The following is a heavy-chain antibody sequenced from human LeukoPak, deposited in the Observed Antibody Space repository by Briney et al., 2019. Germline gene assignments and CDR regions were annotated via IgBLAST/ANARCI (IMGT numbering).Heavy chain of an antibody. Sequence: GGSLRLSCAASGFTFSSYAMHWVRQAPGKGLEWLAVISYDGSNKYSAYSVKGRFTISRDNSKNTLYLQMNSLRAEDTAVYYCARGAMVRGVTNDAFDIWGQGTMVTVSS. CDR3: ARGAMVRGVTNDAFDI. CDR2: ISYDGSNK. J-gene: IGHJ3*02. D-gene: IGHD3-10*01. CDR1: GFTFSSYA. V-gene: IGHV3-30-3*01.